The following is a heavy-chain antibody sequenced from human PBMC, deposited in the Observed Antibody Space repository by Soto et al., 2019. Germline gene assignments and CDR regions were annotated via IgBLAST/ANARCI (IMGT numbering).Heavy chain of an antibody. CDR2: INPNGGNT. J-gene: IGHJ6*03. CDR3: ARGSSVVVVPAAVLDTYYMDV. Sequence: ASVKVSCKASGYTFTTYYMHWVRQAPGQGLEWMGRINPNGGNTDYAQKFQARVTMTRNTSISTAYMELSSLRSEDTAVYYCARGSSVVVVPAAVLDTYYMDVSGKGTTVTVSS. CDR1: GYTFTTYY. D-gene: IGHD2-2*01. V-gene: IGHV1-46*01.